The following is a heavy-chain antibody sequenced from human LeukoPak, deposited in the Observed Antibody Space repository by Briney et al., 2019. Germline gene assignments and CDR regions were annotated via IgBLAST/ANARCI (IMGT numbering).Heavy chain of an antibody. J-gene: IGHJ6*03. V-gene: IGHV4-4*07. CDR2: IYTSGST. D-gene: IGHD6-6*01. Sequence: SETLSLTCTVSGGSISSYYWSWIRQPAGKGLEWIGRIYTSGSTNYNPSLKSRVTMSVDTSKNQFSLKLSSVTAADTAVYYCARTTGSVYNSSSVYYYYYMDVWGKGTTVTVSS. CDR1: GGSISSYY. CDR3: ARTTGSVYNSSSVYYYYYMDV.